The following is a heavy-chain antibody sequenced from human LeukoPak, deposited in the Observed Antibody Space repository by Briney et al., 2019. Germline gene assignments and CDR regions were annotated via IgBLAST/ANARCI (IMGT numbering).Heavy chain of an antibody. CDR3: ARSVGGWFGELFGYYGMDV. Sequence: GASVKVSCKASGYTFTSYGISWVRQAPGQGLEWMGWISAYNGNTNYAQKLQGRVTMTTDTSTSTAYMELRSLRSDDTAVYYCARSVGGWFGELFGYYGMDVWGQGTTVTVSS. D-gene: IGHD3-10*01. CDR2: ISAYNGNT. CDR1: GYTFTSYG. V-gene: IGHV1-18*01. J-gene: IGHJ6*02.